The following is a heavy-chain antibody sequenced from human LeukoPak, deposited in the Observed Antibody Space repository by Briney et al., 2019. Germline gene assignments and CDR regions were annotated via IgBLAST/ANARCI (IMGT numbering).Heavy chain of an antibody. D-gene: IGHD4-17*01. V-gene: IGHV4-39*07. CDR3: ASSLSDYGDFDY. CDR1: GGSISSSSYY. J-gene: IGHJ4*02. CDR2: IYYSGST. Sequence: SETLSLTCTVSGGSISSSSYYWGWIRQPPGKGLEWIGSIYYSGSTYYNPSLKSRVTISVDTSKNQFSLKLSSVTAADTAVYYCASSLSDYGDFDYWGQGTLVTVSS.